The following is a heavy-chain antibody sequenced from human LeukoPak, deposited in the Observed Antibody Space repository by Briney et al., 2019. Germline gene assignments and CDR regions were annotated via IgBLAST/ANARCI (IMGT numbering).Heavy chain of an antibody. CDR1: GFTFDDYA. CDR2: ISWNSGSI. Sequence: GGSLRLSCAASGFTFDDYAIHWVRQAPGKGLESVSGISWNSGSIGYADSVKGRFTISRDNAKNSLYLQMNSLRAEDTALYYCAKDRAPYDSSGYYMADWGQGTLVTVSS. CDR3: AKDRAPYDSSGYYMAD. V-gene: IGHV3-9*01. D-gene: IGHD3-22*01. J-gene: IGHJ4*02.